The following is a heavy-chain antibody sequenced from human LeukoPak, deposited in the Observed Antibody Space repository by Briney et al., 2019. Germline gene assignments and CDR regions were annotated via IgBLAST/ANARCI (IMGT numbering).Heavy chain of an antibody. CDR3: AREEDILTGYWV. CDR1: GGSISSGDYY. CDR2: IYYSGST. V-gene: IGHV4-30-4*08. Sequence: SQTLSLTCTVSGGSISSGDYYWSWIRQLPGKGLEWIGYIYYSGSTYYNPSLKSRVTISVDTSKNQFSLKLSSVTAADTAVYYCAREEDILTGYWVWGQGTLVTVSS. D-gene: IGHD3-9*01. J-gene: IGHJ4*02.